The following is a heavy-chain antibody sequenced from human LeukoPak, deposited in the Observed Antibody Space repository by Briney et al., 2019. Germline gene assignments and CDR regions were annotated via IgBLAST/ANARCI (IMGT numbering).Heavy chain of an antibody. D-gene: IGHD3-22*01. CDR2: INHSGST. Sequence: PSETLSLTCAVYGGSFSGYYWSWIRQPLGKGLEWIGEINHSGSTNYNPSLKSRVTISVDTSKNQFSLKLSSVTAADTAVYYCARAPYDSSVSWFDPWGQGTLVTVSS. J-gene: IGHJ5*02. V-gene: IGHV4-34*01. CDR1: GGSFSGYY. CDR3: ARAPYDSSVSWFDP.